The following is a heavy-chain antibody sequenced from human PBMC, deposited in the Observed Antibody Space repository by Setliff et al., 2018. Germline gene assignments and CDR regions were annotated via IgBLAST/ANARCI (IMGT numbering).Heavy chain of an antibody. J-gene: IGHJ4*02. CDR2: IDPRDDFT. Sequence: ASVKVSCKASGYSFSDFYMHWVRQVPGEGLEALGRIDPRDDFTVYAERFKDRLTITADTSTDASYMEMSSLRFEDTAVYYCAIDYGPTGTPYHWGQGTPVTV. CDR1: GYSFSDFY. CDR3: AIDYGPTGTPYH. D-gene: IGHD1-1*01. V-gene: IGHV1-69-2*01.